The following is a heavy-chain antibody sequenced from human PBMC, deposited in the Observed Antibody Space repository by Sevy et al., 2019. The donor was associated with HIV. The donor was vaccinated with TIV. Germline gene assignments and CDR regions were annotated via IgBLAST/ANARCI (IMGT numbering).Heavy chain of an antibody. V-gene: IGHV1-2*06. Sequence: GASVKVSCKASGYTFTGHYMHWVRQAPGQGLEWMGRINPKSGGTNYAQKFQGRVTMTRDTSIITAYMELSSLRSDDTAVYYCARADNIGWSTLDAFDLWGQGTMVTVSS. CDR3: ARADNIGWSTLDAFDL. J-gene: IGHJ3*01. CDR1: GYTFTGHY. CDR2: INPKSGGT. D-gene: IGHD6-19*01.